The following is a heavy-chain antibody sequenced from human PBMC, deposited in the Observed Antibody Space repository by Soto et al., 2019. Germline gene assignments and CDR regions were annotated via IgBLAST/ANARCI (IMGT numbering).Heavy chain of an antibody. J-gene: IGHJ5*02. CDR2: ISAYNGNT. CDR3: ARDQFVVVPAATGWFDP. CDR1: GYTFTSYG. Sequence: ASVKVSCKASGYTFTSYGISWVRQAPGQGLEWMGWISAYNGNTNYAQKLQGRVTMTTDTSTSTAYMELRSLRSDDTAVYYCARDQFVVVPAATGWFDPWGQGTLVTVS. D-gene: IGHD2-2*01. V-gene: IGHV1-18*01.